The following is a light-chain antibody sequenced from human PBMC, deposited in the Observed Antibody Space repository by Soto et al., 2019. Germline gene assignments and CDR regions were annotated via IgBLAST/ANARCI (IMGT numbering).Light chain of an antibody. J-gene: IGKJ5*01. CDR2: DAY. CDR3: QQRSNWPPIT. Sequence: EIVLTQSPATLSLSPGERATRSCRSSQSVSSYLAWYQQKPGQATRLLIYDAYNRATGIPARFSGSGSGTDFTLTISSLEPEDFAVYYCQQRSNWPPITFGQGTLLEIK. V-gene: IGKV3-11*01. CDR1: QSVSSY.